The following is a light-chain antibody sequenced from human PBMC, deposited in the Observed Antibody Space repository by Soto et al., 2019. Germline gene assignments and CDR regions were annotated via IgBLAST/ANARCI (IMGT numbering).Light chain of an antibody. Sequence: QSDLTQPASVSGSPGQSITISCTGTSSDVGGYNYVSWYQQHPGKAPKLMIYEVSNRPSGVSNRFSGSKSGNTASLTISGLQAEDEADYYCSSYRSSSTLDVFGGGTKLTVL. CDR3: SSYRSSSTLDV. V-gene: IGLV2-14*01. J-gene: IGLJ3*02. CDR1: SSDVGGYNY. CDR2: EVS.